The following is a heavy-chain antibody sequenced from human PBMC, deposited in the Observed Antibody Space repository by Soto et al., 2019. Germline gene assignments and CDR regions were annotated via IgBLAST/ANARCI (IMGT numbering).Heavy chain of an antibody. CDR3: ARVGTAAVGMDV. CDR1: GGSISSGGYY. J-gene: IGHJ6*02. CDR2: IYYSGST. D-gene: IGHD6-13*01. Sequence: SETLSLTCTVSGGSISSGGYYWSWTRQHPGKGLEWIGYIYYSGSTYYNPSLKSRVTISVDTSKNQFSLKLSSVTAADTAVYYCARVGTAAVGMDVWGQGTTATVSS. V-gene: IGHV4-31*03.